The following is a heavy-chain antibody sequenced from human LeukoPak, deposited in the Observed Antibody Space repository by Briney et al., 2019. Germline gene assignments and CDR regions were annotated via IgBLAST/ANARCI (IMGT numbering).Heavy chain of an antibody. CDR2: IYYSGST. CDR3: AGYLVVAVAGDDAFDI. J-gene: IGHJ3*02. D-gene: IGHD6-19*01. V-gene: IGHV4-61*05. CDR1: GGSISSSSYY. Sequence: PSETLSLTCTVSGGSISSSSYYWGWIRQPPGKGLEWIGYIYYSGSTNYNPSLKSRVTISVDTSKNQFSLKLSSVTAADTAVYYCAGYLVVAVAGDDAFDIWGRGTMVTVSS.